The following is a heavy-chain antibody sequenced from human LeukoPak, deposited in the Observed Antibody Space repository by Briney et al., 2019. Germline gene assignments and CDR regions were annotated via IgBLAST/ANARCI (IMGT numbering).Heavy chain of an antibody. J-gene: IGHJ5*02. CDR3: ARYRLSDSPINWFDP. CDR1: GYSFSSFG. Sequence: GASVKVSCKASGYSFSSFGITWVRQAPGQGLEWMGWISAYSGNTEYAQKFQGRVTLTTDTSTNTAYMELGNLMSDDTAVYYCARYRLSDSPINWFDPWGQGTLVTVSS. CDR2: ISAYSGNT. V-gene: IGHV1-18*01. D-gene: IGHD3-22*01.